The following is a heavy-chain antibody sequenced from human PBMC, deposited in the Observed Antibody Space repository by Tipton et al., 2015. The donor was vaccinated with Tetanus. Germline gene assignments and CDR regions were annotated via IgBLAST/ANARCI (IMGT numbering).Heavy chain of an antibody. CDR1: GGSFSGYY. CDR2: INHSGST. Sequence: TLSLTCAVYGGSFSGYYWSWIRQPPGKGLEWIGEINHSGSTNYNPSLKSRVTISVDTSKNQFSLKLSSVTAADTAVYYCARHGLLWFGELFSYYGMDVWGQGTTVTVSS. D-gene: IGHD3-10*01. J-gene: IGHJ6*02. CDR3: ARHGLLWFGELFSYYGMDV. V-gene: IGHV4-34*01.